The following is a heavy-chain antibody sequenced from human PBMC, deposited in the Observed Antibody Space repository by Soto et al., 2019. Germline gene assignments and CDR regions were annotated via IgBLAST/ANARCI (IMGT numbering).Heavy chain of an antibody. D-gene: IGHD1-26*01. CDR1: GYALTTFF. V-gene: IGHV1-46*01. CDR3: AREASLAGATTGMDV. CDR2: ISPGYPAGRST. Sequence: ASVKVSCTASGYALTTFFMHWVRHAPGQGLEWMGVISPGYPAGRSTTYAQKFQGRVTMTTDTSTSTVYMELIRLSSDDTAVYYCAREASLAGATTGMDVWRQGTTVTVSS. J-gene: IGHJ6*02.